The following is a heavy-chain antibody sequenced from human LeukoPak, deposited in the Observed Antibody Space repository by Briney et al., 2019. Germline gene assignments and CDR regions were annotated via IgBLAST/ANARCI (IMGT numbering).Heavy chain of an antibody. J-gene: IGHJ6*02. CDR3: ARVRRPKSAYYYGMDV. D-gene: IGHD1-1*01. V-gene: IGHV4-61*02. CDR1: GGSISGGSYY. Sequence: SQTLSLTCAVSGGSISGGSYYWSWIRQPAGKGLEWIGRIYTSGSSNYNPSLKSRVTISVDTSKNQFSLKLSSVTDADTDVYYCARVRRPKSAYYYGMDVWGQATTVTDSS. CDR2: IYTSGSS.